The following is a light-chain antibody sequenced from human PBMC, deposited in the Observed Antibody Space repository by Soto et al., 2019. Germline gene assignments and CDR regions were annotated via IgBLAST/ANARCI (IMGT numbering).Light chain of an antibody. V-gene: IGLV2-11*01. J-gene: IGLJ1*01. Sequence: QSALTQPRSVSGSPGQSVTISCTGTSSDVGAYNHVSWYQQYPGKAPKLTIYDVSKRPSGVPDRFSGSKSGNTASLTISGLQAEDEADYYCCSYAGSYIDVFGTGTKLTVL. CDR1: SSDVGAYNH. CDR2: DVS. CDR3: CSYAGSYIDV.